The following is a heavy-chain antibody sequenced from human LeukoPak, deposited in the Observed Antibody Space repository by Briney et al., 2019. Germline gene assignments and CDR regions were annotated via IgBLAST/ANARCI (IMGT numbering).Heavy chain of an antibody. Sequence: SQTLSLTCTVSGGSINSGNYYWSWIRQPAGKGLEWIGRIHTSGSTNSNPSLKSRVTISVGTSKNQFSLKLSSVTAADTAVYYCARGAQVVPASVWFDPWGQGTLVTVSS. CDR1: GGSINSGNYY. D-gene: IGHD2-2*01. CDR2: IHTSGST. J-gene: IGHJ5*02. V-gene: IGHV4-61*02. CDR3: ARGAQVVPASVWFDP.